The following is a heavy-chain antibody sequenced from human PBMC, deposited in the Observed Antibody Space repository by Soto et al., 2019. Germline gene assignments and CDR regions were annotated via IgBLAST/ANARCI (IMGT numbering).Heavy chain of an antibody. CDR2: VSPGNGDT. CDR1: GYTFSDYV. Sequence: RASVKVSCKASGYTFSDYVIHWVRLAPGQTLQWMGWVSPGNGDTKYSQQFQGRVTITWDTSATTAYMDLSSLRSEDTAVYYCARDLISTAGALFDFWGRGTLVTVSS. CDR3: ARDLISTAGALFDF. V-gene: IGHV1-3*01. J-gene: IGHJ4*02. D-gene: IGHD6-13*01.